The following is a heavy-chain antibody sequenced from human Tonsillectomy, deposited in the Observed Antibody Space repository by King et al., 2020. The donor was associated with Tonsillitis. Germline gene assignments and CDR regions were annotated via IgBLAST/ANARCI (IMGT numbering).Heavy chain of an antibody. CDR1: GGSIXXGGYS. CDR2: IXHXGTT. V-gene: IGHV4-30-2*01. J-gene: IGHJ3*02. Sequence: QLXESGSGLXXPXQTLSLTXXVXGGSIXXGGYSWSXXXQPPGKXXEXXXXIXHXGTTYYNPSLKSRVTISVDRXKNQFSLKLXSVTAADTAVYYCARALLVSAFDIWGHGTMVTVSS. CDR3: ARALLVSAFDI. D-gene: IGHD2-8*02.